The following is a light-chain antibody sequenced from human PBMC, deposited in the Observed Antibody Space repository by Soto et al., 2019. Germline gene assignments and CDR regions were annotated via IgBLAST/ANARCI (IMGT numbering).Light chain of an antibody. Sequence: DIQMTQSPSSLSASVGDIVTITCRASQSISSYLNWYQQKPGKAPKLLIYAASSLQSGVPSRFSGSGSGTDFSLTISSLQPEDFATYYCQQSYSTPWTFGQGTVVETK. CDR3: QQSYSTPWT. J-gene: IGKJ1*01. V-gene: IGKV1-39*01. CDR2: AAS. CDR1: QSISSY.